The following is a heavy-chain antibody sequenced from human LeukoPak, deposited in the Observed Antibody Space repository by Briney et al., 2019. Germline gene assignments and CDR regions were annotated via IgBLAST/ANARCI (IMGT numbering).Heavy chain of an antibody. CDR3: ARAARVTMIVVVKDFDY. CDR2: ISAYNGNT. J-gene: IGHJ4*02. V-gene: IGHV1-18*01. CDR1: GYTFSSYG. Sequence: GASVKVSCKASGYTFSSYGISWVRQAPGQGLEWMGWISAYNGNTNYRQKLQGRVTMTTDTSTSTAYMELRSLRSDDTAVYYCARAARVTMIVVVKDFDYWGQGTLVTVSS. D-gene: IGHD3-22*01.